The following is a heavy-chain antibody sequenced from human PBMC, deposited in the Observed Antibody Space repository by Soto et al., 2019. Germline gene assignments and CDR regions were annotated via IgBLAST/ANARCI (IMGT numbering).Heavy chain of an antibody. CDR1: GFTFSSYG. V-gene: IGHV3-30*03. D-gene: IGHD1-26*01. Sequence: QVQLVESGGGVVQPGRSLRLSCAASGFTFSSYGMHWVRQAPGKGLEWVAVISRDGSNEYYVDSVKGRFTIARDNSKNTLYLQLNNLRAEDTAVYYCAGMPREGPYYYYGMDVWGQGTTVTVSS. CDR2: ISRDGSNE. J-gene: IGHJ6*02. CDR3: AGMPREGPYYYYGMDV.